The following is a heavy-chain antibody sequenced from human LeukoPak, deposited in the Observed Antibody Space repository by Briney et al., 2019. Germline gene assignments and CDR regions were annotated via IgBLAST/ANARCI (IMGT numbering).Heavy chain of an antibody. J-gene: IGHJ4*02. D-gene: IGHD6-19*01. Sequence: SETLSLTCTVSGGSISSYYWSWLRQPAGKGLEWIGRIYTRGSTNYNPSLKSRVTMSVDTSKNQFSLKLSSVTAADTAVYYCARVGPVAGTGFDYWGQGTLVTVSS. V-gene: IGHV4-4*07. CDR2: IYTRGST. CDR3: ARVGPVAGTGFDY. CDR1: GGSISSYY.